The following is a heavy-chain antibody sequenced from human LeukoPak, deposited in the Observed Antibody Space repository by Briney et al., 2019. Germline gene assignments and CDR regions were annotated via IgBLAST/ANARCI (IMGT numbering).Heavy chain of an antibody. CDR1: GGSISSGGYY. V-gene: IGHV4-31*03. CDR2: IYYSGSP. CDR3: ARAPYCSGGSCPWFDP. Sequence: SQTLSLTCTVSGGSISSGGYYWSWIRQHPGKGLEWFGYIYYSGSPYYNPSLKSRVTISVDTSKNQFSLKLSSVTAADTAVYYCARAPYCSGGSCPWFDPWGQGTLVTVSS. J-gene: IGHJ5*02. D-gene: IGHD2-15*01.